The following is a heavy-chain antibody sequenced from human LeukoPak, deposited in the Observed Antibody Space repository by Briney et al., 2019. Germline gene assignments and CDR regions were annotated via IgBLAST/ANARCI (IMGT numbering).Heavy chain of an antibody. CDR2: LNQDGTEK. D-gene: IGHD6-6*01. CDR1: GFTFSRYW. V-gene: IGHV3-7*01. J-gene: IGHJ4*02. Sequence: PGGSLRLSCAASGFTFSRYWMTWVRRAPGKGLEWVANLNQDGTEKFDVDSVKGRFTISRDNPKNSLYLQMNSLRAEDTAVYFCARIGYSSSSLDYWGQGTLVTVSS. CDR3: ARIGYSSSSLDY.